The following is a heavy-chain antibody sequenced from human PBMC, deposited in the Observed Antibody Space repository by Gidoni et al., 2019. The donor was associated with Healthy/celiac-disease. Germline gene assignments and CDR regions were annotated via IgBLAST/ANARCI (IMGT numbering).Heavy chain of an antibody. Sequence: EVQPVESGGGLVQHGGSLRLSCAASGFTFSSYWMHWVRQAPGKGLVWVSRINSDGSSTSYADSVKGRFTISRDNAKNTLYLQMNSLRAEDTAVYYCARAESYGGFFDYWGQGTLVTVSS. J-gene: IGHJ4*02. D-gene: IGHD3-10*01. CDR2: INSDGSST. CDR1: GFTFSSYW. V-gene: IGHV3-74*01. CDR3: ARAESYGGFFDY.